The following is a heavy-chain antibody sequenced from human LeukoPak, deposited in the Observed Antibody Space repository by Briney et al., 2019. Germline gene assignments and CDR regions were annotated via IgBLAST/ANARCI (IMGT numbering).Heavy chain of an antibody. D-gene: IGHD2-15*01. CDR2: ISNNGGYT. Sequence: GGSLRLSCAASGFTLSSSAMSWVRQAPGKGLEWVSAISNNGGYTYYADSVQGRFTISRDNSKSTLCLQMNSLRAEDTAVYYCAKRLGYCSDGSCYFPYWGQGTLVTVSS. CDR1: GFTLSSSA. V-gene: IGHV3-23*01. CDR3: AKRLGYCSDGSCYFPY. J-gene: IGHJ4*02.